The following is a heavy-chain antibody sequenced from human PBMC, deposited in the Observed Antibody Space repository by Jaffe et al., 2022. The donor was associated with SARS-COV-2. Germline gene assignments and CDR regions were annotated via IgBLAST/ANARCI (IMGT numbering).Heavy chain of an antibody. D-gene: IGHD2-2*01. Sequence: QLQLQESGPGLVRPSDTLSLTCTVSGGSISSSTYYWGWIRQPPGRGLEWIGDIYFSGSTYYNPSLKSRLTISIDTSKNQFSLKLSSVIAADTAVYFCARRGSSKAGGYFGLWGRGTLVTVSS. CDR2: IYFSGST. V-gene: IGHV4-39*01. CDR3: ARRGSSKAGGYFGL. CDR1: GGSISSSTYY. J-gene: IGHJ2*01.